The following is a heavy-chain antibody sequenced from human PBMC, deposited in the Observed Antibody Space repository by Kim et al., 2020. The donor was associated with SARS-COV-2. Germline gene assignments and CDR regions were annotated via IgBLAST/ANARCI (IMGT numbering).Heavy chain of an antibody. V-gene: IGHV3-21*01. J-gene: IGHJ4*02. D-gene: IGHD3-10*01. CDR1: GFTFSSYS. Sequence: GGSLRLSCAASGFTFSSYSMNWVRQAPGKGLEWVSSISSSSSYIYYADSVKGRFTISRDNAKNSLYLQMNSLRAEDTAVYYCARDIGLRVRGVTTLPANDADYWGQGTLVTVSS. CDR2: ISSSSSYI. CDR3: ARDIGLRVRGVTTLPANDADY.